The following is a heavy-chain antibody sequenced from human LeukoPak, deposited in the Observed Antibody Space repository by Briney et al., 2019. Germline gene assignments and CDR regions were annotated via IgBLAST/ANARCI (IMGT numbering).Heavy chain of an antibody. J-gene: IGHJ4*02. CDR3: AGYCSSTSCYASLY. CDR2: IIPIFGTA. Sequence: ASVKVSCKASGGTFSSYAISWVRQAPGQGLEWMGGIIPIFGTANYAQKFQGRVTITADEYTSTAYMELSSLRSEGTAVYYCAGYCSSTSCYASLYWGQGTLVTVSS. V-gene: IGHV1-69*13. D-gene: IGHD2-2*01. CDR1: GGTFSSYA.